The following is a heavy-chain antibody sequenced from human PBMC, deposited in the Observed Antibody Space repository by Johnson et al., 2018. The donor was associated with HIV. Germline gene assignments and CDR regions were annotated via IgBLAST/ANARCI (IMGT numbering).Heavy chain of an antibody. CDR2: ISYDGSNE. CDR1: GFTFSSYA. Sequence: QMLLVESGGGVVQPGRSLRLSCAASGFTFSSYAMHWVRQAPGKGLEWVAVISYDGSNEYYADSVKGRFTVSRDNSKDTLYLQMNSLRAEDTAVYYCARDPSYDMAHTDGFDIWGQGTMVTVSS. CDR3: ARDPSYDMAHTDGFDI. J-gene: IGHJ3*02. V-gene: IGHV3-30*04. D-gene: IGHD3-22*01.